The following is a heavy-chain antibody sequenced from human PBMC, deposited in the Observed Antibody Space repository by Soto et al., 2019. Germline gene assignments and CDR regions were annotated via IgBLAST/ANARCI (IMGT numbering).Heavy chain of an antibody. Sequence: GASVKVSCKASGYSFTSYVIYWVRQAPGQRLEWMGWINAGNGNTKSSQKFQARVTITSDTSASTAYMELSSLRSEDTAVYFCARGVENIVVVLDVFDYYGMDVWGQGTTVTVSS. CDR1: GYSFTSYV. J-gene: IGHJ6*02. V-gene: IGHV1-3*01. CDR2: INAGNGNT. D-gene: IGHD2-2*01. CDR3: ARGVENIVVVLDVFDYYGMDV.